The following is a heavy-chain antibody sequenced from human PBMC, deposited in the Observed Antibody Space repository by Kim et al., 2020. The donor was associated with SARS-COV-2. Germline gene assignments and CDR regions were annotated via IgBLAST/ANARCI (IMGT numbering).Heavy chain of an antibody. Sequence: SVKGGFTISQDHSKTTLCLQMNSLRAEDTAVYYCAKGIYSTWVVLGFDYWGQGTLVTVSS. V-gene: IGHV3-30*02. CDR3: AKGIYSTWVVLGFDY. J-gene: IGHJ4*02. D-gene: IGHD2-21*01.